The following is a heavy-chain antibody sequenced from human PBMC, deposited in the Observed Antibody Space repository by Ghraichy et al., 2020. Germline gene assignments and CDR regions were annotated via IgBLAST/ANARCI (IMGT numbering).Heavy chain of an antibody. CDR1: GYTFTGYY. V-gene: IGHV1-2*02. Sequence: ASVKVSCKASGYTFTGYYMHWVRQAPGQGLEWMGWINPNSGGTNYAQKFQGRVTMTRDTSISTAYMELSRLRSDDTAVYYCVRFDEGGSEVVPSPKSDAFDIWGQGTMVTVSS. D-gene: IGHD2-15*01. CDR2: INPNSGGT. CDR3: VRFDEGGSEVVPSPKSDAFDI. J-gene: IGHJ3*02.